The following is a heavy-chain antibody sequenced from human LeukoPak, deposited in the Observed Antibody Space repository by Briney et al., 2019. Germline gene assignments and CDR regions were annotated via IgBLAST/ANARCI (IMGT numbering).Heavy chain of an antibody. Sequence: ASVTVSCKASGYTFTSYGISWVRQAPGQGLEWMGWISAYNGNTNYAQKLQGRVTMTTDTSTSTAYMELRSLRSDDTAVYYCARPYRRYSNYELDVGGKGTTVTVSS. D-gene: IGHD4-11*01. CDR2: ISAYNGNT. CDR1: GYTFTSYG. CDR3: ARPYRRYSNYELDV. J-gene: IGHJ6*04. V-gene: IGHV1-18*01.